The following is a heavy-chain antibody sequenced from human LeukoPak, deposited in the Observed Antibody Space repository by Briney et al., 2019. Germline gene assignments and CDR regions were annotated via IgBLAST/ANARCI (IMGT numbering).Heavy chain of an antibody. D-gene: IGHD1-1*01. CDR1: GFTFSSYA. CDR3: AKATGTLGN. Sequence: GGSLRLSCAASGFTFSSYAMSWVRQASGKGLEWVGRIRSTANGYATAYAASVKGRFTISRDDSKNTAYLQMDSLKTEDTAIYYCAKATGTLGNWGQGTLVTVSS. V-gene: IGHV3-73*01. J-gene: IGHJ4*02. CDR2: IRSTANGYAT.